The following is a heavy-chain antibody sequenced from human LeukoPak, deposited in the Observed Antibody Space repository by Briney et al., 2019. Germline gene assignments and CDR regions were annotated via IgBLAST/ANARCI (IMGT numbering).Heavy chain of an antibody. J-gene: IGHJ4*02. V-gene: IGHV4-31*03. Sequence: PSETLSLTCTVSGGSVSGGGFYWSWIRQHPEKGLEWIGYIYYSGSTYYNPTLESRVTMSVDTSMKQFSLKLKYVTAADTAVYYCARGKDDYGDYGMVDYWGQGTLVTVSS. CDR1: GGSVSGGGFY. D-gene: IGHD4-17*01. CDR2: IYYSGST. CDR3: ARGKDDYGDYGMVDY.